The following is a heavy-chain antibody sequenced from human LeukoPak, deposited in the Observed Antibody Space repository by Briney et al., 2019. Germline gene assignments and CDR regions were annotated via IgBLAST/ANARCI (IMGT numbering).Heavy chain of an antibody. D-gene: IGHD2-2*01. Sequence: GGSLRLSCAASGFTFSSYSMNWVRQAPGKGLEWVSSISSSSSYIYYADSVKGRFTISRDNAKNSLYLQMNSLRAEDTAVYYCARGKGCSSTSCMSGWFDPWGQGTLVAVSS. J-gene: IGHJ5*02. CDR3: ARGKGCSSTSCMSGWFDP. V-gene: IGHV3-21*01. CDR2: ISSSSSYI. CDR1: GFTFSSYS.